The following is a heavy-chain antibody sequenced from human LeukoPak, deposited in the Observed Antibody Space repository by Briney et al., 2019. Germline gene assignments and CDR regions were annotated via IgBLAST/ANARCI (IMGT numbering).Heavy chain of an antibody. CDR1: GFTFSTYE. CDR2: ISSSGSGSTI. CDR3: AREGKYYFDY. Sequence: GGSLILSCAASGFTFSTYEMIWDRQAPGKGLEWVSYISSSGSGSTIYYADSVKRRFTISRDNAKNSLYLQMNSLRAEDTAVYYCAREGKYYFDYWGQGSRVSVSS. V-gene: IGHV3-48*03. J-gene: IGHJ4*02. D-gene: IGHD2/OR15-2a*01.